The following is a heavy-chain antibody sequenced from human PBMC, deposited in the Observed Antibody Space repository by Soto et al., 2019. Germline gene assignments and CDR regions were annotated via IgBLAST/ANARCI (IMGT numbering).Heavy chain of an antibody. CDR2: ISGSGGST. D-gene: IGHD5-12*01. CDR3: AKLYSGYDYEGDY. CDR1: GFTFSSYA. Sequence: GSLRLSCAAYGFTFSSYAMSWVRQAPGKGLEWVSAISGSGGSTYYADSVKGRFTISRDNSKNTLYLQMNSLRAEDTAVYYCAKLYSGYDYEGDYWGQGTLVTVSS. V-gene: IGHV3-23*01. J-gene: IGHJ4*02.